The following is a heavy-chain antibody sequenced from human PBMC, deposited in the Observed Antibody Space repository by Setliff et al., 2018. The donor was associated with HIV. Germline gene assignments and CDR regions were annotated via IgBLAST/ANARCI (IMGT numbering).Heavy chain of an antibody. J-gene: IGHJ4*02. V-gene: IGHV3-74*01. CDR3: ARGKIVVVPAAMRPFDY. CDR2: INGDSSST. D-gene: IGHD2-2*01. Sequence: GGSLRLSCAASGFTFSNYWMQWVRQTPGKGLVWVSRINGDSSSTSYADSVKGRFTISRDNSKNTLYLQMNSLRAEDTAVYYCARGKIVVVPAAMRPFDYWGQGTLVTVSS. CDR1: GFTFSNYW.